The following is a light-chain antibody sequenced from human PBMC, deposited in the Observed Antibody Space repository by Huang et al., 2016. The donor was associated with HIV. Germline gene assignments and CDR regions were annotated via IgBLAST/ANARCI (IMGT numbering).Light chain of an antibody. CDR1: QSGTSNY. CDR2: GAS. J-gene: IGKJ2*01. Sequence: EIVLTQSPGTLSLSPGKRATLSFRASQSGTSNYKAWYQQKPGQAPRLLIYGASSRATGVPDRFSGSGSGTDFTLTITRLEPEDFAVYYCQQYGNYLETFGQGTNLEIK. CDR3: QQYGNYLET. V-gene: IGKV3-20*01.